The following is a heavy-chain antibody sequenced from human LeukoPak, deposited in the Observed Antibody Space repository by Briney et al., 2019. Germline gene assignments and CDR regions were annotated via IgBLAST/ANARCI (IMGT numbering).Heavy chain of an antibody. Sequence: SETLSLTCTVSGGSISSYYWSWIRQPPGKGLEWIGYIYYSGSTNYNPSLKSRVTISVDTSKNQFSLKLSSVTAADTAVHYCARDFSAMATGLFDYWGQGTLVTVSS. CDR1: GGSISSYY. V-gene: IGHV4-59*01. CDR3: ARDFSAMATGLFDY. J-gene: IGHJ4*02. D-gene: IGHD5-18*01. CDR2: IYYSGST.